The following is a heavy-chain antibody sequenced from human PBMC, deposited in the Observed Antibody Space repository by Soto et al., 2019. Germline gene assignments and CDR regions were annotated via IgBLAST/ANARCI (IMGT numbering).Heavy chain of an antibody. Sequence: EVQLLESGGGLVQPGGSLRLSCAASGFTFSSYAMSWVRQAPGKGLEWVSAISGSGGSTYYADSVKGRFTISRDNSKNTLYLQKNRLRAEDTAVYYCAKVHGGIAARKTDYYYYYMDVWGKGTTVTVSS. D-gene: IGHD6-6*01. CDR2: ISGSGGST. V-gene: IGHV3-23*01. CDR1: GFTFSSYA. CDR3: AKVHGGIAARKTDYYYYYMDV. J-gene: IGHJ6*03.